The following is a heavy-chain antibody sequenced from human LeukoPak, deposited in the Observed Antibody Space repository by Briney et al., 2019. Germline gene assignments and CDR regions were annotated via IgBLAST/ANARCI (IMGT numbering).Heavy chain of an antibody. Sequence: SETLSLTCAVYGGSFSGYYWSWIRQPPGKGLEWIGEINHSGSTNYNPSLKSRVTISVDTSKNQFFLKLSSVTAADTAVYYFARANSGWYKYFDYWGQGTLVTVSS. J-gene: IGHJ4*02. D-gene: IGHD6-19*01. V-gene: IGHV4-34*01. CDR3: ARANSGWYKYFDY. CDR1: GGSFSGYY. CDR2: INHSGST.